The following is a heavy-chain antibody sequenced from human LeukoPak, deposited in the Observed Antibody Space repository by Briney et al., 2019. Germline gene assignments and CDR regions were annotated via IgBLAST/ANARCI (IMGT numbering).Heavy chain of an antibody. CDR2: TSASGAST. D-gene: IGHD6-6*01. CDR3: AKAGAYSSSSYDY. Sequence: GGSLRLSCAVSGFTINNYAMSWVRQAPGKGLEWVSATSASGASTYYADSVKGRFTISRDISKNTLNLQMNSLRDEDTALYYCAKAGAYSSSSYDYWGQGALVTVSS. J-gene: IGHJ4*02. CDR1: GFTINNYA. V-gene: IGHV3-23*01.